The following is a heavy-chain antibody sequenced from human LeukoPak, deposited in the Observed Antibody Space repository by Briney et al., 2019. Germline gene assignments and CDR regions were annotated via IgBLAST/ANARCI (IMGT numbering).Heavy chain of an antibody. J-gene: IGHJ4*02. V-gene: IGHV4-59*01. CDR1: GDSISGKY. D-gene: IGHD2-15*01. Sequence: SETLSLTCTVSGDSISGKYWSWIRQPPGKGLDWIGYIHYTGTTNYSPPLKSRATILVDTSKNQFSLRLTSVTAEDMAVYYCARGGWSLDYWGQGILVTVSS. CDR3: ARGGWSLDY. CDR2: IHYTGTT.